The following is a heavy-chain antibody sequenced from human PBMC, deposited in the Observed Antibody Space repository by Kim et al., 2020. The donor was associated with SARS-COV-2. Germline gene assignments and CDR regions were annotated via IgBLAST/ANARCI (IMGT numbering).Heavy chain of an antibody. V-gene: IGHV4-38-2*02. J-gene: IGHJ4*02. Sequence: SETLSLTCTVSGYSISSGYYWGWIRQPPGKGLEWIGSIYHSGSTYYNPSLKSRVTISVDTSKNQFSLKLSSVTTADTAVYYCARSVGATVIDYWGQGTLVTVSS. CDR3: ARSVGATVIDY. D-gene: IGHD1-26*01. CDR2: IYHSGST. CDR1: GYSISSGYY.